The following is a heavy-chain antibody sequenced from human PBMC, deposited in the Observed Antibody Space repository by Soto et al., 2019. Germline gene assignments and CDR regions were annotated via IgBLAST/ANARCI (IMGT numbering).Heavy chain of an antibody. CDR1: GSSIGSYV. V-gene: IGHV1-69*13. J-gene: IGHJ6*02. CDR2: IIPIFGTA. Sequence: SVMVSCKAPGSSIGSYVIRCRIPASGRRLEWMGGIIPIFGTANYAQKFQGRVTITADESTSTAYMELSSLRSEDTAVYYCARDGRITIFVVVITLHHYCCMHVWGPGTTLT. D-gene: IGHD3-3*01. CDR3: ARDGRITIFVVVITLHHYCCMHV.